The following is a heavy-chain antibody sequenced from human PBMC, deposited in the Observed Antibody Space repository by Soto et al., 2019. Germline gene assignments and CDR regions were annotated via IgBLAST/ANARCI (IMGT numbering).Heavy chain of an antibody. Sequence: QVQLVESGGGVVQPGKSLRLSCAASGLSFSSYGMHWVRQAPGKGLEWVAVIWYDGSNEDYADSVKGRFAISRDNSKNTLYLQMNSLRADDTAVYYCARDRDYYDNSGYALDISGQGTVVTVSS. J-gene: IGHJ3*02. D-gene: IGHD3-22*01. CDR3: ARDRDYYDNSGYALDI. V-gene: IGHV3-33*01. CDR2: IWYDGSNE. CDR1: GLSFSSYG.